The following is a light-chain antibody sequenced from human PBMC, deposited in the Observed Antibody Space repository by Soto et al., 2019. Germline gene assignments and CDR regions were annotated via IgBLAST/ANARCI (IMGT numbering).Light chain of an antibody. V-gene: IGKV3-15*01. Sequence: EIVMTQSPATLSVSPGERATLSCRASQSVSSNLAWYQQKPGQAPRLLIYGASTRATGIPARFSGSGSGTAFTLTISSLQSEDFAVYYCQQYNNWPRGYTFGQGTKLEIK. CDR3: QQYNNWPRGYT. J-gene: IGKJ2*01. CDR2: GAS. CDR1: QSVSSN.